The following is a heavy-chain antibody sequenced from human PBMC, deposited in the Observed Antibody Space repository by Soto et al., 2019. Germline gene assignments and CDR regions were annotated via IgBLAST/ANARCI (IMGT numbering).Heavy chain of an antibody. CDR3: AKDQDIVVVPAAIDNWFDP. J-gene: IGHJ5*02. D-gene: IGHD2-2*02. CDR2: ISGSGGST. CDR1: GFTFSSYA. V-gene: IGHV3-23*01. Sequence: EVQLLESGGGLVQPGGSLRLSCAASGFTFSSYAMSWVRQAPGKGLEWVSAISGSGGSTYYADSVKGRFTISRDNSKNTLYLQMNSLRAEDTAVYYCAKDQDIVVVPAAIDNWFDPWGHGTLVTVSS.